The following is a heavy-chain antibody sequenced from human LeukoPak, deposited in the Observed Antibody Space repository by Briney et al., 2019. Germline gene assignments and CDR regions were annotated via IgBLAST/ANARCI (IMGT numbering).Heavy chain of an antibody. CDR2: INLYTGGT. D-gene: IGHD3-3*01. J-gene: IGHJ4*02. Sequence: GASVKVSCKASGYTFTDSYMHWVRQAPGHGLEWMGWINLYTGGTDYAHKFQGRVTMTSDTSISTAYMELSRLRSDDTAIFYCARGRGMGFLEWLILDSWGQGTLVTVSS. V-gene: IGHV1-2*02. CDR3: ARGRGMGFLEWLILDS. CDR1: GYTFTDSY.